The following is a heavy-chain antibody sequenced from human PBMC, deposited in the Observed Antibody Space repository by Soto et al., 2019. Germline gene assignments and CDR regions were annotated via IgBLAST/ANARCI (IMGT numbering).Heavy chain of an antibody. V-gene: IGHV5-51*01. CDR3: ARRGIYGMDV. CDR1: GYKFTSHW. D-gene: IGHD3-16*01. J-gene: IGHJ6*02. Sequence: GESLKISCQGSGYKFTSHWSGLVRQMPGKGLGWMGIIYPGDSDTRYSPSFQGQVTISADKSISTAYLQWSSLKASDTAMYYCARRGIYGMDVWGQGTTVTVSS. CDR2: IYPGDSDT.